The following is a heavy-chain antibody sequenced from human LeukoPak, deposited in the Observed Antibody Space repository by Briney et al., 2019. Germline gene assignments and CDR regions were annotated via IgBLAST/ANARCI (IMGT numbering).Heavy chain of an antibody. Sequence: ASVKVSCKASGYTFTSYGISWVRQAPGQGLEWMGWINPNSGGTNYAQKFQGRVTMTRDTSISTAYMELSRLRSDDTAVYYCARDLSGTRDYWGQGTLVTVSS. CDR3: ARDLSGTRDY. CDR2: INPNSGGT. J-gene: IGHJ4*02. CDR1: GYTFTSYG. D-gene: IGHD3-10*01. V-gene: IGHV1-2*02.